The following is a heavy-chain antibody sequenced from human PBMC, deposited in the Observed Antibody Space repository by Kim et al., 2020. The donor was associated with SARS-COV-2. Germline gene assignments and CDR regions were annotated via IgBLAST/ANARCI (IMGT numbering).Heavy chain of an antibody. V-gene: IGHV3-13*01. CDR2: IGTAGDT. D-gene: IGHD5-12*01. Sequence: GSLRLSCAASGFTFSSYDMHWVRQATGKGLEWVSAIGTAGDTYYPGSVKGRFTISRENAKNSLYLQMNSLRAGDTAVYYCARGAIVATRNYYYYYGMDVWGQGTTVTVSS. J-gene: IGHJ6*02. CDR1: GFTFSSYD. CDR3: ARGAIVATRNYYYYYGMDV.